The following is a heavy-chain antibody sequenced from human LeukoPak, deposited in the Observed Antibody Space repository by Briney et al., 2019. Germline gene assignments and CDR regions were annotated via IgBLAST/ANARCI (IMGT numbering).Heavy chain of an antibody. J-gene: IGHJ5*02. V-gene: IGHV4-59*12. CDR2: IHNSGST. CDR1: GASISNFY. CDR3: ARDRGWFDP. Sequence: PSETLSLTCTVSGASISNFYWSWIRQPPGKGLEWVGYIHNSGSTNYNPSLKSRVAISLDTSKNQFSLKLSSVTAADTAVYYCARDRGWFDPWGQGTLVTVSS.